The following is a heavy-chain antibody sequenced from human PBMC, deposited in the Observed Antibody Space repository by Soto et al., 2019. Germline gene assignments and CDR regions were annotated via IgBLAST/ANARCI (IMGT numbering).Heavy chain of an antibody. CDR3: ATGRYCSSAACLAAE. J-gene: IGHJ4*02. V-gene: IGHV3-23*01. Sequence: EVQLLESGGGLVQPGGSLRLSCAAFGFTFSSSAMHWVRQAPGKGLEWVSAISDTGGYIRYTDSVKGRFTISRDNSKNTLFLQMNSLRDEDTALYYCATGRYCSSAACLAAEWGQGTLITVSS. D-gene: IGHD2-2*01. CDR2: ISDTGGYI. CDR1: GFTFSSSA.